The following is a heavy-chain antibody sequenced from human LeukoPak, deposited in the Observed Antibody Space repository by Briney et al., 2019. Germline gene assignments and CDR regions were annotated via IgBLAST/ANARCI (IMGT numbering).Heavy chain of an antibody. V-gene: IGHV3-43*01. CDR1: GFTFDDYT. CDR3: AKSSLRSVGGYDFFDY. CDR2: ISWDGGST. Sequence: PGGSLRLSCAASGFTFDDYTMHWVRQAPGKGLEWVSLISWDGGSTYYADSVKGRFTISRDNSKNSLYLQMNSLRTEDTALYYCAKSSLRSVGGYDFFDYWGQGTLVTVSS. J-gene: IGHJ4*02. D-gene: IGHD3-3*01.